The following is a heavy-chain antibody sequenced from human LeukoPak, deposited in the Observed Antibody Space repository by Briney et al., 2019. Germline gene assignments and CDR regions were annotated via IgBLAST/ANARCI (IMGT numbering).Heavy chain of an antibody. Sequence: GRSLRLSCAASGFTFSSYGMHWVRQAPGKGLEWVAVISYDGSNKYYADSVKGRFTISRDNSKNTLYLQMNSLRAEDTAVYYCARRRSSSWLGGAWFDPWGQGTLVTVSS. CDR2: ISYDGSNK. CDR1: GFTFSSYG. D-gene: IGHD6-13*01. V-gene: IGHV3-30*03. CDR3: ARRRSSSWLGGAWFDP. J-gene: IGHJ5*02.